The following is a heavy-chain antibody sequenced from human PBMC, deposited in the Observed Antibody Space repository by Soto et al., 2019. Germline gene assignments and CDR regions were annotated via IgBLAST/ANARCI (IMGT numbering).Heavy chain of an antibody. CDR2: ISYDGSNK. V-gene: IGHV3-30-3*01. CDR1: GFTFSSYA. J-gene: IGHJ6*02. CDR3: ARERFENGMDV. Sequence: PGGSLRLSCAASGFTFSSYAMHWVRQAPGKGLEWVAVISYDGSNKYYADSVKGRFTISRDNSKNTLYLQMNSLRAEDTAVYYCARERFENGMDVWGQGTTVTVSS.